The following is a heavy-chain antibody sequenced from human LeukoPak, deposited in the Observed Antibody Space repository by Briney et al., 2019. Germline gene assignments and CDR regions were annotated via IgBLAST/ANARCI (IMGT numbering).Heavy chain of an antibody. V-gene: IGHV1-2*02. D-gene: IGHD1-1*01. CDR1: GYTSTGYY. CDR3: ARRGQTSRTFDY. Sequence: ASVKVSCKASGYTSTGYYMHWVRQAPGQGLEWMGWINPNSGGTNYAQKFQGRVTMTRDTSISTAYMELSRLRSDDTAVYYCARRGQTSRTFDYWGQGTLVTVSS. CDR2: INPNSGGT. J-gene: IGHJ4*02.